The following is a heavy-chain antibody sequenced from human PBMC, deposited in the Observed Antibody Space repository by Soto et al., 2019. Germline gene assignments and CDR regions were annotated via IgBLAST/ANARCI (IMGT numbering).Heavy chain of an antibody. CDR1: GFTFNNYD. Sequence: EVQLLESGGGLVQPGGSLRLSCAASGFTFNNYDMTWVRQAPGKGLEWVSAISGGGDTTSYADSVKGRFTVSRDGAKNTLCLQMSRQSAEDTALYYCAKGRGVSLGLTPRVDCWGQGSMLTVSS. D-gene: IGHD3-10*01. CDR3: AKGRGVSLGLTPRVDC. V-gene: IGHV3-23*01. J-gene: IGHJ4*02. CDR2: ISGGGDTT.